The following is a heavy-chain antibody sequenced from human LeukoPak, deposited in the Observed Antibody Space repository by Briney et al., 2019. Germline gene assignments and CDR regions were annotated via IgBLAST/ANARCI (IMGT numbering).Heavy chain of an antibody. D-gene: IGHD1-26*01. V-gene: IGHV4-4*02. Sequence: PSETLSLTCDVSGGSIMTTNWWSWVRPPPNKGLEWIGEVHLSGATNYNPSLGSRVTMSIDTSKNHLSLELTSVTAADTAMYYCTRESGAFSPFGFWGQGTLVTVSS. CDR1: GGSIMTTNW. CDR2: VHLSGAT. J-gene: IGHJ4*02. CDR3: TRESGAFSPFGF.